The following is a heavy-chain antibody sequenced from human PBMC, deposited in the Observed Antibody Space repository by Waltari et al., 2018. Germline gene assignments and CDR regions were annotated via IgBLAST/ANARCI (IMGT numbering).Heavy chain of an antibody. Sequence: QVQLQESGPGLVKPSETLSLPCTVSGGSISSYYWSWLRQPPGKGLEWIGYIYYSGSTNYNPSLKSRVTISVDTSKNQFSLKLSSVTAADTAVYYCARRGCSSTSCYGPYYYYGMDVWGQGTTVTVSS. D-gene: IGHD2-2*01. V-gene: IGHV4-59*08. J-gene: IGHJ6*02. CDR1: GGSISSYY. CDR2: IYYSGST. CDR3: ARRGCSSTSCYGPYYYYGMDV.